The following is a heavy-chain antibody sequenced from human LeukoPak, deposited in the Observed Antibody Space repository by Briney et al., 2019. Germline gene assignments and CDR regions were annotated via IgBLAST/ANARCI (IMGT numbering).Heavy chain of an antibody. D-gene: IGHD3-9*01. V-gene: IGHV3-30*02. Sequence: GGSLRLSCAASGFTFSSYGMHWVRQAPGKGLEWVAFLRYDGSNKYYADSVKGRFTISRDNAKNSLYLQMNSLRAEDTAVYYCARGHYDILTGYYGYYYYYMDVWGRGTTVTVSS. J-gene: IGHJ6*03. CDR2: LRYDGSNK. CDR3: ARGHYDILTGYYGYYYYYMDV. CDR1: GFTFSSYG.